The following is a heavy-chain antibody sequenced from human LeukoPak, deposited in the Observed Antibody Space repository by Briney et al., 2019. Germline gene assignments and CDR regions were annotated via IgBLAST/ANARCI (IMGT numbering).Heavy chain of an antibody. CDR3: ARKSAPVAGTYYYYYMDV. CDR2: IRYDGSNK. D-gene: IGHD6-19*01. Sequence: GGSLRLSCAASGFTFSSYGMHWVRQAPGKGLEWVAFIRYDGSNKYYADSVKGRFTISRDNSKNTLYLQMNSLRAEDTAVYYCARKSAPVAGTYYYYYMDVWGKGTTVTVSS. J-gene: IGHJ6*03. V-gene: IGHV3-30*02. CDR1: GFTFSSYG.